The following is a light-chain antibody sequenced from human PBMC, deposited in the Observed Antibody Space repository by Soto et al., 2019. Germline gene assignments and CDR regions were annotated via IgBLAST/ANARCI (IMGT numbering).Light chain of an antibody. J-gene: IGKJ3*01. V-gene: IGKV3-15*01. CDR2: GAS. CDR1: QSVSSN. CDR3: QQRGNWPAT. Sequence: EIVMTQSPATLAVSPGERATPSFRASQSVSSNLAWYQQKPGQAPRLLIYGASTRATGIPTRFSASGSGTDFTLTISSLEPEDFAVYYCQQRGNWPATFGPGTKVDIK.